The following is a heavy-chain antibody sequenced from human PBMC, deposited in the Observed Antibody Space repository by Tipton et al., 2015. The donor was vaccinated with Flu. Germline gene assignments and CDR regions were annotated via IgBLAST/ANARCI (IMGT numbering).Heavy chain of an antibody. V-gene: IGHV3-48*03. Sequence: SLRLSCAASGFTFSSYEMNWVRQAPGKGLEWVSYISSSGSTIYYADSVKGRFTISRDNAKNSLYLQMSSLRAEDTAVYYCARETTGYSSGWYLFDYWGQGTLVTVSS. J-gene: IGHJ4*02. D-gene: IGHD6-19*01. CDR2: ISSSGSTI. CDR1: GFTFSSYE. CDR3: ARETTGYSSGWYLFDY.